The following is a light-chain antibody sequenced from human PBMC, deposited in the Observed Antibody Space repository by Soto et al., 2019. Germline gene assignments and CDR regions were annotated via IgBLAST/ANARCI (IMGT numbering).Light chain of an antibody. J-gene: IGKJ1*01. CDR1: QDISTN. CDR3: QQYDNWLRT. CDR2: GAS. Sequence: EIVMTQSPATLSVSPGERATLSCRASQDISTNLAWYQQKPGQAPRLLIYGASTRATGIPARFSGSGTGTELTLTISSLQSEDFAVYYCQQYDNWLRTFGQGTKVEI. V-gene: IGKV3-15*01.